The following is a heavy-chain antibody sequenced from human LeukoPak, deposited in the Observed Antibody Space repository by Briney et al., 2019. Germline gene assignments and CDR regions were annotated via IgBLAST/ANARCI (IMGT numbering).Heavy chain of an antibody. CDR1: GYTFTSYG. J-gene: IGHJ5*02. Sequence: GASVKVSCKVSGYTFTSYGISWVRQAPGQGLEWMGWISAYNGNTNYAQKLQGRVTMTTDTSTSTAYMELRSLRSDDTAVYYCARAEWELSYENWFDPWGQGTLVTVSS. V-gene: IGHV1-18*01. D-gene: IGHD1-26*01. CDR3: ARAEWELSYENWFDP. CDR2: ISAYNGNT.